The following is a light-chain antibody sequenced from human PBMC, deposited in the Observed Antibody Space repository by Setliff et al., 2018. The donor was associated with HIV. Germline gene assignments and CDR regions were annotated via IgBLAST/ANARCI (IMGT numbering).Light chain of an antibody. CDR3: CSYAGSYKV. V-gene: IGLV2-11*01. J-gene: IGLJ1*01. CDR1: SSDFGGYNY. CDR2: DVS. Sequence: QSALTQPRSVSGSPGQSVTISCTGTSSDFGGYNYVSWYQQHPGKAPKLMFYDVSKRPSGVPDRFSGSKSGNTASLTISGLQAEDEADYYCCSYAGSYKVFGTGTKVTVL.